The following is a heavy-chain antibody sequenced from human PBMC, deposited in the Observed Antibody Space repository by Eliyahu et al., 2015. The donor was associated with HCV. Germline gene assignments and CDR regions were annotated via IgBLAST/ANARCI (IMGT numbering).Heavy chain of an antibody. Sequence: ITLKESGPTLVKPTQTLTLTCTFSGFSLSTSGVGVGWIRQPPGKALEWLALIFWDDYKRYSPSLKSRLTITKDTSKNQVVLIMTNMDPVDTATYYCAHKASYAARFDPWGQGTLVTVSS. CDR1: GFSLSTSGVG. J-gene: IGHJ5*02. V-gene: IGHV2-5*02. CDR2: IFWDDYK. D-gene: IGHD4/OR15-4a*01. CDR3: AHKASYAARFDP.